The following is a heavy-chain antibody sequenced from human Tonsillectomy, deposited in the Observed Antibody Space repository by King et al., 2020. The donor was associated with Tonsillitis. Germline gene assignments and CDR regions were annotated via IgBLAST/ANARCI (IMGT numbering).Heavy chain of an antibody. CDR1: GFIFDDYA. Sequence: VQLVESGGGLVQPGGSLRLSCAASGFIFDDYAMHWVRQAPGKGLQWVSGINWNSGHIAYADSVKGRFTISRDSAKNSLYLQMNSLRTEDTAFYYCAKDIYAHLDGLDIWGQGTMVTVSS. CDR3: AKDIYAHLDGLDI. J-gene: IGHJ3*02. V-gene: IGHV3-9*01. D-gene: IGHD2-2*02. CDR2: INWNSGHI.